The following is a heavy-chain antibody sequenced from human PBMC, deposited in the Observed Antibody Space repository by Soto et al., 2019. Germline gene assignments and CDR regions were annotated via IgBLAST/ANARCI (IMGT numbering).Heavy chain of an antibody. CDR1: GFTFSSYA. CDR2: ISSNGGST. V-gene: IGHV3-64*01. Sequence: EVQLVESGGGLVQPGGSLRLSCAASGFTFSSYAMHWVRQAPGKGLEYVSAISSNGGSTYYANSVKGRFTISRDNSKNTLYLQMGSLRAEDMAVYYCARGTTVTTSRLIQHWGQGTLVTVSS. CDR3: ARGTTVTTSRLIQH. D-gene: IGHD4-17*01. J-gene: IGHJ1*01.